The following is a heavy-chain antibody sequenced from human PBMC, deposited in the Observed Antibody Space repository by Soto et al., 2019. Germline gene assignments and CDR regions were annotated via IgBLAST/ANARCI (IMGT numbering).Heavy chain of an antibody. CDR1: GYTFTSYG. Sequence: GASVKVSCKASGYTFTSYGISWVRQAPGQGLEWMGWISAYNGNTNYAQKLQGRVTMTTDTSTSTAYMELRSLRSDDTAVYYCARGVAAAGDYYYGMDVWGQGTTVTVSS. CDR3: ARGVAAAGDYYYGMDV. V-gene: IGHV1-18*01. CDR2: ISAYNGNT. D-gene: IGHD6-13*01. J-gene: IGHJ6*02.